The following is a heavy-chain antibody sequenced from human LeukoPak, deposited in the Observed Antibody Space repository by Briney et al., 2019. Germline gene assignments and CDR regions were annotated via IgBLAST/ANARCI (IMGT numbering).Heavy chain of an antibody. J-gene: IGHJ4*02. CDR2: IRYSASDE. CDR3: ASGGIYYGAAFDF. CDR1: GFTFSSYW. V-gene: IGHV3-30*02. Sequence: GGSLRLSCAASGFTFSSYWMSWVRQAPGKGLEWVAFIRYSASDEYYADSVKGRFTISRDNSKNTLYLQMNSLRAEDTALYYCASGGIYYGAAFDFWGQESLVTVSA. D-gene: IGHD1-26*01.